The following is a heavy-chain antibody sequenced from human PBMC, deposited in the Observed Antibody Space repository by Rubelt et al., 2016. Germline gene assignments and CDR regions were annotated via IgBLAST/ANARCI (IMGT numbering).Heavy chain of an antibody. Sequence: GGSLRLSCAASGFTFSGYEMNWVRQAPGKGLEWVSYISDSGTTIYYADSVKGRFTISRDNAKNSLYLQMNSLRAEDTAVYYCARCERRGGSCYFDIWGQGTMVTVSS. CDR3: ARCERRGGSCYFDI. CDR2: ISDSGTTI. CDR1: GFTFSGYE. V-gene: IGHV3-48*03. D-gene: IGHD2-15*01. J-gene: IGHJ3*02.